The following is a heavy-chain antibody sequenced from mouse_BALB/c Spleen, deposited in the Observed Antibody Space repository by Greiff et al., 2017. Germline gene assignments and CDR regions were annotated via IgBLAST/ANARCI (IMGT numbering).Heavy chain of an antibody. V-gene: IGHV1-18*01. D-gene: IGHD4-1*02. CDR2: INPNNGGT. Sequence: EVQLQQSGPELVKPGASVKIPCKASGYTFTDYNMDWVKQSHGKSLEWIGDINPNNGGTIYNQKFKGKATLTVDKSSSTAYMELRSLTSEDTAVYYCARSPTFAWFAYWGQGTLVTVSA. CDR1: GYTFTDYN. J-gene: IGHJ3*01. CDR3: ARSPTFAWFAY.